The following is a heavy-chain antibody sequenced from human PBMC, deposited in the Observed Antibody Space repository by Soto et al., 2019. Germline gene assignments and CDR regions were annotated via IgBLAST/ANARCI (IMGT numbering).Heavy chain of an antibody. CDR3: ARLSIFGVVLYYYGMDV. CDR2: ISAYNGNT. CDR1: GYTFTSYF. D-gene: IGHD3-3*01. Sequence: ASVKVSCKASGYTFTSYFISWVRQAPGQGLEWMGWISAYNGNTNYAQKLQGRVTMTTDTSTSTAYMELRSLRSDDTAVYYCARLSIFGVVLYYYGMDVWGQGTTVTVSS. V-gene: IGHV1-18*01. J-gene: IGHJ6*02.